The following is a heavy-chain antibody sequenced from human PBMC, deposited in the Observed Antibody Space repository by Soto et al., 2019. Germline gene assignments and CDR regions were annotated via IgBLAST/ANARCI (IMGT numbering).Heavy chain of an antibody. CDR3: ARVRTSMIQVVFDY. V-gene: IGHV3-11*01. CDR1: GFTFSDYY. D-gene: IGHD3-22*01. Sequence: PGGSLRLSCAASGFTFSDYYINWFRQAPGKGLEWVLYISSSGSSIYYADSVKGRFTISRDNAKNSLYLQMNSLRAEDTAVYYCARVRTSMIQVVFDYWGQGSQVTVSS. J-gene: IGHJ4*02. CDR2: ISSSGSSI.